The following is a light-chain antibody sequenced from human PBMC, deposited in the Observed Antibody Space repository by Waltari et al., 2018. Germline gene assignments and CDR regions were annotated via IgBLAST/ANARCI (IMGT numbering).Light chain of an antibody. CDR2: SNN. CDR3: AAWDDSLKGVV. V-gene: IGLV1-44*01. J-gene: IGLJ2*01. Sequence: QSVLTQPPSASGTPGQKITISCSGSTSNTGSNTVDWYQQLPGPAPKLLMYSNNLRPSGVPERFYGSKSGSSASLAIFGLQSEDDADYYCAAWDDSLKGVVFGGGTKVTVL. CDR1: TSNTGSNT.